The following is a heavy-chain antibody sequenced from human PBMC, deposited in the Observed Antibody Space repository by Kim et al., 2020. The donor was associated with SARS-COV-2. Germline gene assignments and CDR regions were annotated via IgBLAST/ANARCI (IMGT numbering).Heavy chain of an antibody. V-gene: IGHV3-7*01. Sequence: GGSLRLSCAASGFTFSSYGMSWVRQAPGKGLEWVSNIRQGGGGKYYVDSVKGRFTISRDNAKNSLYLQMNSLRAEDTAVYYCAREIAVAGFQYNWFDPWGQGTLVTVSS. CDR3: AREIAVAGFQYNWFDP. CDR1: GFTFSSYG. J-gene: IGHJ5*02. D-gene: IGHD6-19*01. CDR2: IRQGGGGK.